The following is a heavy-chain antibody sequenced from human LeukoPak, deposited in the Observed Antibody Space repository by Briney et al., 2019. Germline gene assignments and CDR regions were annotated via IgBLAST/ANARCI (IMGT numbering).Heavy chain of an antibody. V-gene: IGHV3-23*01. J-gene: IGHJ5*02. Sequence: TGGSLRLSCAASGFTFSSYAMSWVRQAPGKGLEWVSAISGSGGSTYYADSVKGRFTISRDNSKNTLYLQMNSLRAEDTAVYYCAKDGGENYEWNWFDPRGQGTLVTVSS. D-gene: IGHD3-16*01. CDR3: AKDGGENYEWNWFDP. CDR1: GFTFSSYA. CDR2: ISGSGGST.